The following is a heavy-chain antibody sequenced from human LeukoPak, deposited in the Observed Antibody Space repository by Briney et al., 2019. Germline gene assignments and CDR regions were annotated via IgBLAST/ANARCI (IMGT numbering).Heavy chain of an antibody. J-gene: IGHJ4*02. CDR3: ASEYCSGGNCYFDY. CDR2: IFPGDSDT. V-gene: IGHV5-51*01. D-gene: IGHD2-15*01. CDR1: EYSFATYW. Sequence: GESLKIFCKGSEYSFATYWIGWVRQMPGPGLEGMGIIFPGDSDTRYSPSFQGQVTISADKSTSTTYLQWSSLKASDTAIYYCASEYCSGGNCYFDYWGQGTLVTVSS.